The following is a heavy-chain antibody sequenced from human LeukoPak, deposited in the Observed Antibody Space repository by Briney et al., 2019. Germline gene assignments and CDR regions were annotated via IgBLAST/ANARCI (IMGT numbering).Heavy chain of an antibody. V-gene: IGHV1-24*01. J-gene: IGHJ4*02. CDR2: FDPEDGET. Sequence: ASVKVSCKVSGYTLTELSMHWVRQAPGKGLEWMGGFDPEDGETIYAQKFQGRVTMTEDTSTDTAYMELSSLRSEDTAVYYCATRTPLLGPFDYWGQGTLVTVSS. CDR3: ATRTPLLGPFDY. CDR1: GYTLTELS. D-gene: IGHD2-21*01.